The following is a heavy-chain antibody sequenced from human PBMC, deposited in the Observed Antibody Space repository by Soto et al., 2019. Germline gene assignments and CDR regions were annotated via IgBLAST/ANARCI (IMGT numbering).Heavy chain of an antibody. V-gene: IGHV3-23*01. CDR1: GFTFSSYA. J-gene: IGHJ4*02. CDR2: ISGSGGST. D-gene: IGHD3-3*01. Sequence: GGPLRLSCAASGFTFSSYAMSWVRQAPGKGLEWVSAISGSGGSTYYADSVKGRFTISRDNSKNTLYLQMNSLRAEDTAVYYCAKAGVTIFVMSPRALDYWGQGTLVTVSS. CDR3: AKAGVTIFVMSPRALDY.